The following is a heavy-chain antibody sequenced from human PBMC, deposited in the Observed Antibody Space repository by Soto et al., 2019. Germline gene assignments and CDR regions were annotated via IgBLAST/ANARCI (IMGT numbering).Heavy chain of an antibody. CDR2: ISGSGGST. V-gene: IGHV3-23*01. CDR1: GFTFSSYA. D-gene: IGHD4-17*01. J-gene: IGHJ4*02. CDR3: PNGNYGDSLFDY. Sequence: EVQLLESGGGLVQPGGSLRLSCAASGFTFSSYAMSWVRQAPGKGLEWVSAISGSGGSTYYADSVKGRFTISRDNSKNTLYLQMNSLRAEDTAVYYCPNGNYGDSLFDYWGQGTLVTASS.